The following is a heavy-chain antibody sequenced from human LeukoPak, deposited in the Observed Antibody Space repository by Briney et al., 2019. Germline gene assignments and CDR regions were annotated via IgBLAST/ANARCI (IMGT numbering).Heavy chain of an antibody. CDR1: GFTFDDYA. V-gene: IGHV3-9*01. CDR3: AKDLGSGSYYNVPYGMDV. D-gene: IGHD3-10*01. J-gene: IGHJ6*02. CDR2: ISWNSGSI. Sequence: GGSLRLSCAASGFTFDDYAMHWVRQAPGKGLEWVSGISWNSGSIGYADSVKGRLTISRDNAKNSLYLQMNSLRAEDTALYYCAKDLGSGSYYNVPYGMDVWGQGTTVTVSS.